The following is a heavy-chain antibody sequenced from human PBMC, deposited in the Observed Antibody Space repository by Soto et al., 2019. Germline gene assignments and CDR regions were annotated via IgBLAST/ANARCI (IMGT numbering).Heavy chain of an antibody. D-gene: IGHD4-4*01. V-gene: IGHV3-74*01. J-gene: IGHJ6*02. CDR2: IYTDGSRT. CDR3: GRGLQGYYGNDV. CDR1: GFTFSSYW. Sequence: PGGSLRLSCEASGFTFSSYWMHWVRQAPGKGLVWVSRIYTDGSRTSYADSVRGRFTISRDNAKNTPYLQMNSLRAEDSAVYYCGRGLQGYYGNDVWGQGTTVTVSS.